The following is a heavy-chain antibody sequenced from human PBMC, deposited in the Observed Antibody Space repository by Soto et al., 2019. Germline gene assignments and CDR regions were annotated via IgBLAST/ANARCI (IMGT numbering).Heavy chain of an antibody. CDR2: VDPENGET. CDR1: AYSLTELS. V-gene: IGHV1-24*01. D-gene: IGHD2-15*01. CDR3: AADMGYCSGGNCDRAGGY. Sequence: QVQLVQSGAEVKKPGASVKVSCKVSAYSLTELSMHWVRQAPGKGLEWMGGVDPENGETIYAQKFQGRVTXXEXXSTDTAYMELSSLRSEDTAVYFCAADMGYCSGGNCDRAGGYWGQGTQVTVSS. J-gene: IGHJ4*02.